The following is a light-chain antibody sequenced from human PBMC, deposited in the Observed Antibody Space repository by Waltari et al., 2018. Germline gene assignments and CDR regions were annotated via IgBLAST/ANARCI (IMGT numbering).Light chain of an antibody. Sequence: IVLTQSPDTLSLSPGKRATPSCRASQTINNNFLVWYQQKPGQAPRLLIHGASSRATGFPDRFSGSGSGTDFTLTISSLEPEDVAVYYCQQYDGSVLTFGGGTKVEI. CDR3: QQYDGSVLT. CDR1: QTINNNF. V-gene: IGKV3-20*01. CDR2: GAS. J-gene: IGKJ4*01.